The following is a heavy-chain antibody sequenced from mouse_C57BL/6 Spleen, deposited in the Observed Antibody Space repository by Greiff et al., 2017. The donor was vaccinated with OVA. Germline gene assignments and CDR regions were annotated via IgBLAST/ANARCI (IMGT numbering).Heavy chain of an antibody. CDR3: AREGHSVYYAMDY. V-gene: IGHV3-6*01. CDR1: GYSITSGYY. CDR2: ISYDGSN. Sequence: EVQLQESGPGLVKPSQSLSLTCSVTGYSITSGYYWNWIRQFPGNKLEWMGYISYDGSNNYNPSLKNRITITRDTSKNQFFLKLNSVTTEDTATYYCAREGHSVYYAMDYWGQGTSVTVSS. J-gene: IGHJ4*01. D-gene: IGHD2-12*01.